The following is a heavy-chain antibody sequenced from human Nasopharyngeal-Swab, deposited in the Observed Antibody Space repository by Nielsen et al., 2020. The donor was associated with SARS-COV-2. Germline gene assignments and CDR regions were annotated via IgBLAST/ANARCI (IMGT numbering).Heavy chain of an antibody. D-gene: IGHD3-10*01. J-gene: IGHJ3*02. CDR3: ARALTPELLWFGELADAFDI. Sequence: SETLSLTCAVSGGSISSSNWWSWVRQPPGKGLELFGEIYHSGSTNYNPSLKSRVTISVDKSKNQFSLKLSSVTAADTAVYYCARALTPELLWFGELADAFDIWGQGTMVTVSS. CDR2: IYHSGST. CDR1: GGSISSSNW. V-gene: IGHV4-4*02.